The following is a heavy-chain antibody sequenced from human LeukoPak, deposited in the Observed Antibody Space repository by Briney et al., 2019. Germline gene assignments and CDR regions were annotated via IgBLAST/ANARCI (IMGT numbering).Heavy chain of an antibody. CDR2: FDPEDGET. CDR3: ATRHYGDFPD. CDR1: GYTLTELS. J-gene: IGHJ4*02. Sequence: ASVKVSCKVSGYTLTELSMHWVRQAPGKGLEWMGGFDPEDGETIYAQKFQGRVTMTEDTSTDTAYMELSSLRSDDMAVYYCATRHYGDFPDWGQGTLVTVSS. D-gene: IGHD4-17*01. V-gene: IGHV1-24*01.